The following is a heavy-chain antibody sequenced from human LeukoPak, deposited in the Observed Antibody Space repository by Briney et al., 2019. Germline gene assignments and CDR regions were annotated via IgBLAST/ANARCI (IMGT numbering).Heavy chain of an antibody. CDR2: SNTDGTI. J-gene: IGHJ3*01. Sequence: GGSLRLSCATSGFTFSYYSMNWVRQAPGKGLEWISYSNTDGTISYADSVKGRFTISRDNAENSLYLQMNSLRDEDTAVYFCVRDRDYAFDFWGQGTMVTVSS. CDR3: VRDRDYAFDF. V-gene: IGHV3-48*02. CDR1: GFTFSYYS.